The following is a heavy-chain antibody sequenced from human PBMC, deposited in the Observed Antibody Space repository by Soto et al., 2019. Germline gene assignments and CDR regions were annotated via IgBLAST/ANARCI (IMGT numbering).Heavy chain of an antibody. CDR3: ATVATHSYNWIDP. J-gene: IGHJ5*02. CDR2: INADGSTT. CDR1: GFTFNSYW. D-gene: IGHD3-3*02. V-gene: IGHV3-74*01. Sequence: EVQLVESGGGLVQPGGSLRLSCAASGFTFNSYWMHWVRQAPGKGLVWVSRINADGSTTTYADSVKGRFTISRDNAKNTLYVQMNSLRAEDTAVYFCATVATHSYNWIDPWGQGTLVTISS.